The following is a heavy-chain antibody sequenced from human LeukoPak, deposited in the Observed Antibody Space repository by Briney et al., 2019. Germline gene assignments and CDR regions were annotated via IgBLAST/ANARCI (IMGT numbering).Heavy chain of an antibody. Sequence: SETLSLTCAVYGGSFSGYYWSWIRQPPGKGLEWIGEINHSGRTNYNPSLKSRVTISVDTSKNQLSLQLSSVTAADTAVYYCARAGRTGYSSGWYGYYYYYMDVWGKGTTVTVSS. CDR1: GGSFSGYY. D-gene: IGHD6-19*01. V-gene: IGHV4-34*01. J-gene: IGHJ6*03. CDR3: ARAGRTGYSSGWYGYYYYYMDV. CDR2: INHSGRT.